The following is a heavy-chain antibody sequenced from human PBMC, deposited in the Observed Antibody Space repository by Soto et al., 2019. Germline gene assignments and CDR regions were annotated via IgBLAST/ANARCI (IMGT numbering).Heavy chain of an antibody. CDR3: ARGDFWSGYYTSYYGMDV. J-gene: IGHJ6*02. CDR2: MNPNSGNT. D-gene: IGHD3-3*01. V-gene: IGHV1-8*01. Sequence: QVQLVQSGAEVKKPGASVKVSCKASGYTFTSYDINWVRQATGQGLEWMGWMNPNSGNTGYAQKFQGRVTMTRNTSIITAYMELSSLRSEDTAVYYCARGDFWSGYYTSYYGMDVWGQGTTVTVSS. CDR1: GYTFTSYD.